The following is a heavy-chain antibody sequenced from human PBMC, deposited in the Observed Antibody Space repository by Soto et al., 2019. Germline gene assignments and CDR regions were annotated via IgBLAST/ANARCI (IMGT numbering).Heavy chain of an antibody. CDR3: ARGHPDPFLSSWYSPRTFDY. Sequence: ASVKVSCKASGYTFTSYDINWVRQATGQGLEWMGWMNPNSGNTGYAQKFQGRVTMTRNTSISPAYMELSSLRSEDTAVYYCARGHPDPFLSSWYSPRTFDYWGQGTLVTVSS. D-gene: IGHD6-13*01. CDR2: MNPNSGNT. J-gene: IGHJ4*02. V-gene: IGHV1-8*01. CDR1: GYTFTSYD.